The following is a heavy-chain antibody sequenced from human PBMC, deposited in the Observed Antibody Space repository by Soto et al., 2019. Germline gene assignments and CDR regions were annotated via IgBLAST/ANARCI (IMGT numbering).Heavy chain of an antibody. Sequence: HVQLVQSGAEVKKPGSSVKVSCKASGDTFNFYTINWVRQAPGLGLEWMGRFNPILSFSNSALKFQGRVTLTADKSTSTAYMVLSSLRSEDTAIYYCATSFVSGSRAFDYWGQGALVTVSS. CDR1: GDTFNFYT. J-gene: IGHJ4*02. D-gene: IGHD3-10*01. V-gene: IGHV1-69*02. CDR2: FNPILSFS. CDR3: ATSFVSGSRAFDY.